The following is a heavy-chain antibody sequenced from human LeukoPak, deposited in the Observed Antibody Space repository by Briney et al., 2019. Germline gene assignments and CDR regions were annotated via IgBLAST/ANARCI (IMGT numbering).Heavy chain of an antibody. CDR3: ARDEAVAGTGDY. D-gene: IGHD6-19*01. CDR1: GYTFTSYY. J-gene: IGHJ4*02. CDR2: INPSGGST. V-gene: IGHV1-46*01. Sequence: AASVKVSCKASGYTFTSYYMHWVRQAPGQGLEWMGIINPSGGSTSYAQKFQGRVTMTRDTSTSTVYMELSSLRSEDTAVYCCARDEAVAGTGDYWGQGTLVTVSS.